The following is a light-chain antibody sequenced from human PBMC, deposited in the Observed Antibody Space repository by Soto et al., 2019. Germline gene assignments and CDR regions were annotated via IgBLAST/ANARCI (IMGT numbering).Light chain of an antibody. CDR1: GGHNNYA. Sequence: QPVLTQSPSASASLGASVKLTCTLSGGHNNYAIAWHQQQPENGPRYLMKLNSDGSHSKGDGIPDRFSGSSSGAERHLTISSLQSEDEADYYCQTWGTAIHDVVFGGGTKLTVL. CDR3: QTWGTAIHDVV. V-gene: IGLV4-69*01. J-gene: IGLJ2*01. CDR2: LNSDGSH.